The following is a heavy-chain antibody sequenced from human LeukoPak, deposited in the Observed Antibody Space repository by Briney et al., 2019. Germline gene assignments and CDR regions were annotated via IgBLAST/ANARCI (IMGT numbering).Heavy chain of an antibody. CDR2: ISSSSSYI. D-gene: IGHD6-13*01. CDR3: ARGGRQQLVWGLFDY. Sequence: PGGSLRLSCAASGFTFSSYSMNWVRQAPGKGLEWVSSISSSSSYIYYADSVKGRFTISRDNAKNSLYLQMNSLRAEDMAVYYCARGGRQQLVWGLFDYWGQGTLVTVSS. CDR1: GFTFSSYS. J-gene: IGHJ4*02. V-gene: IGHV3-21*01.